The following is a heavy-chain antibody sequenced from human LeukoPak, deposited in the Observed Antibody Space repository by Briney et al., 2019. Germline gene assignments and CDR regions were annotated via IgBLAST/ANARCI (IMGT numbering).Heavy chain of an antibody. D-gene: IGHD5-24*01. V-gene: IGHV3-23*01. CDR3: AKDNRWLQFCC. J-gene: IGHJ4*02. Sequence: PGGSLRLSCAASGFTFSSYSMNWVRQAPGKGLEWVSGIIPSGHTTYYADSVRGRFTISRDNSRNTVYLQMNSLRAEDTAVYYCAKDNRWLQFCCWGQGTLVTVSA. CDR1: GFTFSSYS. CDR2: IIPSGHTT.